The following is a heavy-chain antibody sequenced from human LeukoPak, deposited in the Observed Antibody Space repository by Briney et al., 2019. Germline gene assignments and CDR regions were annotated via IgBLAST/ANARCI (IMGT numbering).Heavy chain of an antibody. Sequence: HVASVKVSCKASGYTFTSYGISWVRQAPGQGLEWMGWISAYNGNTKYAQNLQGRVTMTTDTSTSTAYMELRSLRSDDTAVYYCTRDLPYSSSWESIDYWGQGILVTVSS. J-gene: IGHJ4*02. CDR2: ISAYNGNT. CDR1: GYTFTSYG. D-gene: IGHD6-13*01. CDR3: TRDLPYSSSWESIDY. V-gene: IGHV1-18*01.